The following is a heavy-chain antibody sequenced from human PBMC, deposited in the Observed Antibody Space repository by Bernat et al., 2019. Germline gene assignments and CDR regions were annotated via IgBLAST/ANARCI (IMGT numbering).Heavy chain of an antibody. Sequence: QVQLVESGGGVVQPGRSLRLSCAASGFTFSSYGMHWVRQAPGKGLEWVAVIWYDGSNKYYADSVKGRFTISRDNSKNTLYLQMNSLRADDTAVYYCAREWTPRAVWPLYWGQGTLVTVSS. CDR2: IWYDGSNK. V-gene: IGHV3-33*01. CDR3: AREWTPRAVWPLY. D-gene: IGHD1-14*01. CDR1: GFTFSSYG. J-gene: IGHJ4*02.